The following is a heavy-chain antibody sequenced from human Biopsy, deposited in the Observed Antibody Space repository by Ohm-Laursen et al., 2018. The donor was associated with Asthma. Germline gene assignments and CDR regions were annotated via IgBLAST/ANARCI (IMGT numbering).Heavy chain of an antibody. CDR2: IKHDGTEK. V-gene: IGHV3-7*01. D-gene: IGHD3-3*02. J-gene: IGHJ1*01. CDR3: ARTFHFWSPYHAEHYQL. CDR1: GFTFGDYW. Sequence: SLRLSCSASGFTFGDYWVSWVRQVPGKGLEWVANIKHDGTEKNHVDSLKGRFTISRDNAKNSLYLQMSSLRAEDTAVYYCARTFHFWSPYHAEHYQLWGQGTLVTVPS.